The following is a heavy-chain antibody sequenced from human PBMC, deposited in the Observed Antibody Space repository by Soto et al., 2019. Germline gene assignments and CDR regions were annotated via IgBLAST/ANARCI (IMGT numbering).Heavy chain of an antibody. V-gene: IGHV1-69*02. D-gene: IGHD3-16*02. CDR2: IIPILGIA. CDR3: AVMIGGLIPGPF. CDR1: GGTFSSYT. J-gene: IGHJ4*02. Sequence: SVKVSCKASGGTFSSYTISWVRRAPGQGLEWMGRIIPILGIANYAQKFQGRVTITADKSTSTAYMELSSLRSEDTAVYDCAVMIGGLIPGPFWGQGTLVTVSS.